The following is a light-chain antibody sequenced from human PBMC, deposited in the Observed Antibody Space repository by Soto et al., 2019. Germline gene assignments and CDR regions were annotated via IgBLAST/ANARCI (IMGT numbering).Light chain of an antibody. J-gene: IGKJ4*01. CDR2: TTS. V-gene: IGKV1D-12*01. Sequence: DIQMTQSPSSVSASVGDRVTITCRASQDISSWLAWYQQKPVKAPRLLISTTSSLQSGGPSRLSGRGSGTDFTLTISSVLPDDFATYYCQPVNRIPLTCGGGTNVEIK. CDR3: QPVNRIPLT. CDR1: QDISSW.